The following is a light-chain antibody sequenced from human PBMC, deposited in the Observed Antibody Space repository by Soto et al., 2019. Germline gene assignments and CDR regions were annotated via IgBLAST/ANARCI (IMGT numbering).Light chain of an antibody. J-gene: IGKJ1*01. V-gene: IGKV1-17*01. CDR2: AAS. CDR1: PGIRNA. CDR3: QQYNYYWT. Sequence: IRMXQSPSSLCASXGDRVTITCRTRPGIRNALGRYPQTPGXAPKIXISAASSLQSGVPPRFSGSGCGKEFSITISSLQPDDLGTYECQQYNYYWTFGQGTKVDI.